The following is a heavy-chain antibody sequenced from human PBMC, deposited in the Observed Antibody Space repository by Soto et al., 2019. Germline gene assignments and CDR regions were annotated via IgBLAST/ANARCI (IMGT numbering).Heavy chain of an antibody. CDR3: ARVVTTVAGGYYFYY. J-gene: IGHJ4*01. CDR1: GVSISSGGYS. Sequence: QLQLQESGSGLVKPSQTLSLTCAVSGVSISSGGYSWIWIRQTPGKGLEWNGYIYRSGSTYYNPYLMRRLTIAVDNSKNQFPLKLSSVIAADKAVYYLARVVTTVAGGYYFYYWGHGTLVTVSA. CDR2: IYRSGST. V-gene: IGHV4-30-2*01. D-gene: IGHD4-17*01.